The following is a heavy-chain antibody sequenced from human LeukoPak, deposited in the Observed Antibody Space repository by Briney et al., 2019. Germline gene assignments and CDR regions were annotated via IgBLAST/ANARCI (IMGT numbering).Heavy chain of an antibody. CDR1: GGPISSGSYY. J-gene: IGHJ6*02. D-gene: IGHD3-3*01. Sequence: PSETLSLTCTVSGGPISSGSYYWSWIRQPAGKGLEWIGRIYTSGSTNYNPSLKSRVTISVDTSKNQFSLKLSSVTAADTAVYYCARDRTYYDSTDATGGSDYYYYGMDVWGQGTTVTVSS. V-gene: IGHV4-61*02. CDR3: ARDRTYYDSTDATGGSDYYYYGMDV. CDR2: IYTSGST.